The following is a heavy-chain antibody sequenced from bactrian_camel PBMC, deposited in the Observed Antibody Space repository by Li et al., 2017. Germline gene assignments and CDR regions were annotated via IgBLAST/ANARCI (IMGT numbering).Heavy chain of an antibody. V-gene: IGHV3S1*01. J-gene: IGHJ7*01. D-gene: IGHD6*01. Sequence: HVQLVESGGGWVQPGGSLRLSCAASGFAFKNYPMAWFRQAPGKERQWVARIDSRDSGTYYADSVKGRFTISRDNAKNTLYLQLNNLKSEDTAMYYCAKDFRTYGGSWNLPVMDGWGKGTQVTVS. CDR2: IDSRDSGT. CDR1: GFAFKNYP.